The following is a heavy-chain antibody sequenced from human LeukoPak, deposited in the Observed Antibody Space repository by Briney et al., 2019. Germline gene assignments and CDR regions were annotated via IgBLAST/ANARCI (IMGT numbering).Heavy chain of an antibody. D-gene: IGHD3-9*01. V-gene: IGHV1-69*05. CDR1: GGTFSSYA. CDR2: IIPIFGTA. J-gene: IGHJ4*02. CDR3: ASGSYDILTGYNPPFDY. Sequence: GVSVKVSCKASGGTFSSYAISWVRQAPGQGLEWMGGIIPIFGTANYAQKFQGRVPITTDESTSTAYMELSSLRSEDTAVYYCASGSYDILTGYNPPFDYRGQGTLVTVSS.